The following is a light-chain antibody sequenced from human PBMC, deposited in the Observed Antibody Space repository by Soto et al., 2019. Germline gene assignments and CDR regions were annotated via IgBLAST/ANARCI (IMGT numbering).Light chain of an antibody. V-gene: IGKV3-15*01. J-gene: IGKJ1*01. Sequence: EIVMTHSPATLSVSPWEIATLSCRASQSVNSNLAWYQQKPGQAPRVLIYGASTRATGIPARFTGSGSGTEFILTITSLQSEDSAVYYCQEYNTWPWTFGQGTKVDIK. CDR2: GAS. CDR3: QEYNTWPWT. CDR1: QSVNSN.